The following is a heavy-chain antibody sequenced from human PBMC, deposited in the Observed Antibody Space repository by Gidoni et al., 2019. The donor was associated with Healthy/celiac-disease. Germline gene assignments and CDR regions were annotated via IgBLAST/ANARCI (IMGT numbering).Heavy chain of an antibody. V-gene: IGHV3-74*01. J-gene: IGHJ4*02. CDR1: GFTFSSYW. Sequence: EVQLVESWGGLAQPGGSLGLAWAASGFTFSSYWMHWVRQAPGKGLVWVSRINSDESSTSYADSVKGRFTISRDNAKNTLYLQMNSLRAEDTAVYYCARDSGAFHFDYWGQGTLVTVSS. D-gene: IGHD3-10*01. CDR2: INSDESST. CDR3: ARDSGAFHFDY.